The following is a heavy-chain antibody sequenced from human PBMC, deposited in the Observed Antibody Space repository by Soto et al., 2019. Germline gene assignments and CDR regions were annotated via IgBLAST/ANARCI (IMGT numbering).Heavy chain of an antibody. V-gene: IGHV1-18*01. D-gene: IGHD5-18*01. Sequence: ASVKGSCKASGYTLTSYGIGWGRQAPGQGLEWMGWISAYNGNTNYAQKLQGRVTMTTDTSTSTAYMELRSLRSDDTAVYYCARDEAYSYSYETAWPHYDYWGQGTLVTVSS. CDR1: GYTLTSYG. J-gene: IGHJ4*02. CDR3: ARDEAYSYSYETAWPHYDY. CDR2: ISAYNGNT.